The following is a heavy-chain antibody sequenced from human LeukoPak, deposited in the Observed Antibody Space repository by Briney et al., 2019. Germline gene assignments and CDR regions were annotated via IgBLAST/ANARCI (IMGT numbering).Heavy chain of an antibody. J-gene: IGHJ3*02. CDR3: ARGKYCSSTSCYTRPLRNDAFDI. CDR1: GGSFSGYY. V-gene: IGHV4-34*01. CDR2: INHSGST. Sequence: SETLSLTCAVYGGSFSGYYWSWIRQPPGKGLEWIGEINHSGSTNYNPSLKSRVTISVDTSKNQFSLKLSSVTAADTAVYYCARGKYCSSTSCYTRPLRNDAFDIWGQGTMVTVSS. D-gene: IGHD2-2*02.